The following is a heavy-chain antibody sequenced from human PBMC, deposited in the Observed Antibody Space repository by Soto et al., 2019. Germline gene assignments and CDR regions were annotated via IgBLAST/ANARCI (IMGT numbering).Heavy chain of an antibody. D-gene: IGHD5-12*01. CDR1: GFIFDSHG. CDR2: LWNDGINK. J-gene: IGHJ4*02. CDR3: ARGGGYNFGSPKFDY. V-gene: IGHV3-33*01. Sequence: HVELAESGGGAVQPGRSLRLSCAASGFIFDSHGMHWVRQAPGKGLEWVAVLWNDGINKYYADFVKGRFTISRDNSNNTGFLHMSSLRPEDTALYYCARGGGYNFGSPKFDYWGQGAQVTVSS.